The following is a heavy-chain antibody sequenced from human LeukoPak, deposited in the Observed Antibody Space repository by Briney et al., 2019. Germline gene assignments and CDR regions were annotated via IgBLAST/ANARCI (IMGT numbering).Heavy chain of an antibody. J-gene: IGHJ6*02. CDR1: GFTFSSYG. CDR2: ISYDGSNK. D-gene: IGHD5-18*01. CDR3: AKAIQLWFPYYYGMDV. Sequence: GGSLRLSCAASGFTFSSYGMHWVRQAPGEGLEWVAVISYDGSNKYYADSVKGRFTISRDNSKNTLYLQMNSLRAEDTAVYYCAKAIQLWFPYYYGMDVWGQGTTVTVSS. V-gene: IGHV3-30*18.